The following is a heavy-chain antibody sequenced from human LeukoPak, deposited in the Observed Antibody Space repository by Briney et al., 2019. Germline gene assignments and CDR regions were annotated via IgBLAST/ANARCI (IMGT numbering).Heavy chain of an antibody. D-gene: IGHD2-21*02. V-gene: IGHV3-64D*06. Sequence: PGGSLRLSCSAPGFTFSSYAMHWVRQAPGKGLEYVSAISSNGGSTYYADSVKGRFTISRDNSKNTLYLQMSSLRAEDTAVYYCVKDVGDLWYYYYGMDVWGKGTTVTVSS. CDR2: ISSNGGST. J-gene: IGHJ6*04. CDR1: GFTFSSYA. CDR3: VKDVGDLWYYYYGMDV.